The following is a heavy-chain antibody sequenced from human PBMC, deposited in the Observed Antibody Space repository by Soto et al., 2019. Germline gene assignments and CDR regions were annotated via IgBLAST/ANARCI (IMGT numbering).Heavy chain of an antibody. CDR2: IYYSGST. D-gene: IGHD4-17*01. J-gene: IGHJ4*02. V-gene: IGHV4-59*01. CDR3: ARIYGDYDNYFDY. CDR1: GGSISSYY. Sequence: SETLSLTCTVSGGSISSYYWSWIRQPPGKGLEWIGYIYYSGSTNYSPSLKSRVTISIDTSKNHFSLKLSSVTAADTAVYYCARIYGDYDNYFDYWGQGTLVTVSS.